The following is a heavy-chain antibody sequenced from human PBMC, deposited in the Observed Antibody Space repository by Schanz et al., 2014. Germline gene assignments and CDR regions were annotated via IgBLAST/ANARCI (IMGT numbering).Heavy chain of an antibody. CDR2: IKHDGSEK. CDR1: GFSFNNYW. CDR3: ERFQSPHQPFDY. D-gene: IGHD2-2*01. J-gene: IGHJ4*02. V-gene: IGHV3-7*01. Sequence: EVQLVESGGGLVQPGGSLRLSCAASGFSFNNYWMTWFRQAPGKGLEWVAYIKHDGSEKYHVDSVKGRFTISRDNAKNSLYLQMNSLRAEDTAVYYCERFQSPHQPFDYWGQGTLVTVSS.